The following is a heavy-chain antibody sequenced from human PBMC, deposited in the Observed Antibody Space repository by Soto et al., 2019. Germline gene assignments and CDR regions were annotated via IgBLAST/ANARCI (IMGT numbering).Heavy chain of an antibody. Sequence: GGSLRLSCAASGFTFSSYWMRWVRQAPGKGLVWVSRINSDGSSTSYADSVKGRFTISRDNAKNTLYLQMNSLRAEDTAVYHCARDRGTVGTDYYGMDVRGQGTTVTVS. CDR2: INSDGSST. CDR1: GFTFSSYW. V-gene: IGHV3-74*01. D-gene: IGHD3-10*01. CDR3: ARDRGTVGTDYYGMDV. J-gene: IGHJ6*02.